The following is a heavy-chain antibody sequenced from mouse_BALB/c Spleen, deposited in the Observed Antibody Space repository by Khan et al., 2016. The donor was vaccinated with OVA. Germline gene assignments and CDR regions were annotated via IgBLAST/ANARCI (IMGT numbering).Heavy chain of an antibody. CDR2: IYPGSGNT. Sequence: QVQLQQSGAELARPGASVKLSCKASGYTFTDYYINWVKQRTGQGLEWIGQIYPGSGNTYYNENFTGRATLTADKSSSTAYMQLIRLTSEDSAVYFCAIRDTTSLDCWGQGTTLTLSS. V-gene: IGHV1-77*01. CDR3: AIRDTTSLDC. D-gene: IGHD1-1*01. CDR1: GYTFTDYY. J-gene: IGHJ2*01.